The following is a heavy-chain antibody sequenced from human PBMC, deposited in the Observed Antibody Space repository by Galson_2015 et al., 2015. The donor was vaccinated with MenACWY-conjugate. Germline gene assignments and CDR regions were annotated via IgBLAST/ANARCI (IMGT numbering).Heavy chain of an antibody. Sequence: SLRLSCAVSGFTVSSNYMSWVRQAPGKGLEWLSVIYSGGSGTTYSAAVVKGRFTIIRDKSNYPLYLKMNSLRAEDTAADYWATAQNCTYAMHVWGQGTPVTVSS. CDR2: IYSGGSGTT. D-gene: IGHD1-1*01. J-gene: IGHJ6*02. CDR3: ATAQNCTYAMHV. CDR1: GFTVSSNY. V-gene: IGHV3-66*01.